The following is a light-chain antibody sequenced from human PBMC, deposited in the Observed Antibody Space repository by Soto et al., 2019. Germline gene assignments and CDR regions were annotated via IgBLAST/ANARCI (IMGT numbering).Light chain of an antibody. CDR1: QTVFSNY. V-gene: IGKV3-11*01. J-gene: IGKJ1*01. CDR3: QQRSNWPRT. Sequence: EIVLTQSPGTLSLSPGERATLSCRATQTVFSNYIGWYQQKPGQAPRLLIYDASNRATGIPARFSGSGSGTDFTLTISSLEPEDFAVYYCQQRSNWPRTFGQGTKVDIK. CDR2: DAS.